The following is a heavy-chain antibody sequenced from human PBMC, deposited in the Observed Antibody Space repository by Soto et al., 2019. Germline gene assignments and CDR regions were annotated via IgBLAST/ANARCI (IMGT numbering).Heavy chain of an antibody. CDR3: ARVWGAGPFDY. Sequence: EVQLVESGGGLVQPGGSLRLSCAASGFMFSDHYMDWVRQAPGKGLEWVGRTRNKANSYTTEYAASVKGRFTISRDDSKNSLYLQMNSLKTEDTAVYYCARVWGAGPFDYWDQGTLVTVSS. J-gene: IGHJ4*02. CDR1: GFMFSDHY. V-gene: IGHV3-72*01. CDR2: TRNKANSYTT. D-gene: IGHD3-10*01.